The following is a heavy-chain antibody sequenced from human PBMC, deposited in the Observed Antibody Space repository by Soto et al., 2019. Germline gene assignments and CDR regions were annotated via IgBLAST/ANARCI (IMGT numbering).Heavy chain of an antibody. V-gene: IGHV4-34*01. Sequence: SETLSLTCAVYGGSFSGYYWSWIRQPPGKGLEWIGEINHSGSTNYNPSLKSRVTISVDTSKNQFSLKLSSVTAADTAVYYCARGLIVVVVAATMSYFDYWGQGTLVTVSS. CDR2: INHSGST. J-gene: IGHJ4*02. CDR3: ARGLIVVVVAATMSYFDY. D-gene: IGHD2-15*01. CDR1: GGSFSGYY.